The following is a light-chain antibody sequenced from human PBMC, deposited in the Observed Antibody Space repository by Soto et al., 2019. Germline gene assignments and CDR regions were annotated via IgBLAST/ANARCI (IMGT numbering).Light chain of an antibody. CDR3: QQSYSAPLS. J-gene: IGKJ3*01. V-gene: IGKV1-39*01. CDR2: AAS. CDR1: HSISTY. Sequence: DIQMTQSPSSLSASVGDRATVTCRASHSISTYLNWYQQKPGKAPKLLIYAASTLQSGVPSRFSGSGSGTDFTLTINSLQPEDFATYFCQQSYSAPLSFGPGTKVDIK.